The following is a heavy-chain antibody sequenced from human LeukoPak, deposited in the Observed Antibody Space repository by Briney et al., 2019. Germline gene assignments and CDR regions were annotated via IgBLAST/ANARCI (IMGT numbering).Heavy chain of an antibody. CDR1: GFTFNSYA. V-gene: IGHV3-23*01. J-gene: IGHJ1*01. CDR3: ARDEGWAHSSSWSEYFQH. Sequence: HSGGSLRLSCAVSGFTFNSYAMSWVRQAPGKGLEWVSTISGSGGSTYYADSVKGRFTISRDNAKNTLYLQMNSLRAEDTAVYYCARDEGWAHSSSWSEYFQHWGQGTLVTVSS. CDR2: ISGSGGST. D-gene: IGHD6-13*01.